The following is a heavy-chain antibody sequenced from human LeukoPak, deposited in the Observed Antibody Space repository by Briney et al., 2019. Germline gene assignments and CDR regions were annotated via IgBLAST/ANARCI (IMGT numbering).Heavy chain of an antibody. Sequence: SETLSLTCTVSGGSISSSPYYWGWIRQPPGKGLEWIGSIYYSGTTHYNPSLESRVTISVDTSKKQFSLKLSSVTAADTAVYYCAGKAVAGPYFDYWGQGTLVTVSS. V-gene: IGHV4-39*01. D-gene: IGHD6-19*01. J-gene: IGHJ4*02. CDR2: IYYSGTT. CDR3: AGKAVAGPYFDY. CDR1: GGSISSSPYY.